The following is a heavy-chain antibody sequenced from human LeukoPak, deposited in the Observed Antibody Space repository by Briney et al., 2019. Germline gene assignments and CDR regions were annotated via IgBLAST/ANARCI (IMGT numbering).Heavy chain of an antibody. D-gene: IGHD3-16*02. Sequence: GGSLRLSCAASGFTFSSYWMHWVRQAPGKGLVWVSRINNDGSSTSYADSVKGRFTISRDNAKNTLYLQMNSLRAEDTAVYYCTRDPRGLSSGPWGQGTLVTVSS. CDR3: TRDPRGLSSGP. J-gene: IGHJ4*02. CDR2: INNDGSST. CDR1: GFTFSSYW. V-gene: IGHV3-74*01.